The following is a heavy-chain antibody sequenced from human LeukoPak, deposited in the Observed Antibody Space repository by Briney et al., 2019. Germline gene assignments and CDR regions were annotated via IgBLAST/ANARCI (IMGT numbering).Heavy chain of an antibody. Sequence: ASVTVSCKASGYTLTDYYMHWVRQAPGQGLEWMGWINPNSGGTNYAQKFQGRVTMTRDTSISTAYMELSRLRSDDTAVYYCARRLYYYDSSDYSDSFDFWGQGTVVTVSS. J-gene: IGHJ3*01. CDR2: INPNSGGT. CDR3: ARRLYYYDSSDYSDSFDF. D-gene: IGHD3-22*01. V-gene: IGHV1-2*02. CDR1: GYTLTDYY.